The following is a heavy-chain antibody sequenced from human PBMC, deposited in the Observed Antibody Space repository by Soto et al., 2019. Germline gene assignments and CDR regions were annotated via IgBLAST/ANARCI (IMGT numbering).Heavy chain of an antibody. V-gene: IGHV3-49*03. D-gene: IGHD3-10*01. CDR2: IRSKAYGGTT. CDR3: TREGVLLWFGEYHDAFDI. Sequence: SLRLYCTATRFTFLDYAMSWFRQAPGKGLEWVGFIRSKAYGGTTEYAASVKGRFTISRDDSKSIAYLQMNSLKTEDTAVYYYTREGVLLWFGEYHDAFDIWGQGTMVTVSS. CDR1: RFTFLDYA. J-gene: IGHJ3*02.